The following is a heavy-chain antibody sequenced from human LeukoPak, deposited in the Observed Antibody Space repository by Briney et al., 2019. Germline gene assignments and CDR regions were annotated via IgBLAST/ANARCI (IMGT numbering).Heavy chain of an antibody. CDR3: AEGGVY. CDR1: GGSFSGYY. CDR2: INHSGST. V-gene: IGHV4-34*01. Sequence: SETLSLTCAVYGGSFSGYYWSWIRQPPGKGLEWIGEINHSGSTNYNPSLKSRVTISVDTSKNQFSLKLSSVTAADTAVYYCAEGGVYWGQGTLVTVSS. J-gene: IGHJ4*02. D-gene: IGHD3-16*01.